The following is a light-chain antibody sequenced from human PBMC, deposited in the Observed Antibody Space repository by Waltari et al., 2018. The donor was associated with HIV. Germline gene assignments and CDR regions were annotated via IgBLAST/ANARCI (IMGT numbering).Light chain of an antibody. V-gene: IGKV3D-7*01. CDR2: GAS. CDR1: QSVSSSY. J-gene: IGKJ1*01. CDR3: QQDYNLPWT. Sequence: EIVLTQSPATLSLSQGERAHSPCRASQSVSSSYLSWYQQTPGQSPRLLIYGASTRATGIPARFSGSGSGTDFTLTISSLQPEDFSVYYCQQDYNLPWTFGQGTKVEIK.